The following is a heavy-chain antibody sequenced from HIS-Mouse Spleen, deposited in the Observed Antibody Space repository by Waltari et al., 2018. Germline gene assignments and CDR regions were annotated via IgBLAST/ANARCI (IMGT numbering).Heavy chain of an antibody. Sequence: QVQLQQWGAGPLKPSATLSLTCAVYGGSLSGYYWSLYRQTPGKGLEWHGEINHSGSAIDNPSLKRPVTISVATSNSQFSLKLSFVTAADTAVYYCARGLIVATITGDDAFDIWGQGTMVTVSS. CDR2: INHSGSA. CDR1: GGSLSGYY. V-gene: IGHV4-34*01. CDR3: ARGLIVATITGDDAFDI. J-gene: IGHJ3*02. D-gene: IGHD5-12*01.